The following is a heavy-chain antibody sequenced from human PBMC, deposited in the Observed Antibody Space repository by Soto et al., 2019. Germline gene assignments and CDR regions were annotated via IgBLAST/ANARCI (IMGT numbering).Heavy chain of an antibody. V-gene: IGHV1-69*13. CDR1: GGAFSSYA. D-gene: IGHD3-22*01. J-gene: IGHJ4*02. CDR3: ARDHGGYYDSSGYYAFDY. Sequence: GASVKVSCKASGGAFSSYAISWVRQAPGQGLEWMGGIIPILGTANYAQKFQGRVTITADESTSTAYMELSSLRSEDTAVYYCARDHGGYYDSSGYYAFDYWGQGTLVTVSS. CDR2: IIPILGTA.